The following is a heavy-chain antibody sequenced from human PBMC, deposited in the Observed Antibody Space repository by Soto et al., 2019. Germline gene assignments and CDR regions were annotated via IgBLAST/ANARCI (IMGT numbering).Heavy chain of an antibody. CDR2: IYYSGTT. CDR1: GDSIGGPFYS. Sequence: PSETLSLTCTVSGDSIGGPFYSWAWISQPPGKGLEWIGMIYYSGTTYYNPSLRSRVTVSIDTSKNQFSLWLTSVTAADTAVYYCARRRGKCSGGSCYSDFDCWGQGTLVTVS. CDR3: ARRRGKCSGGSCYSDFDC. D-gene: IGHD2-15*01. V-gene: IGHV4-39*01. J-gene: IGHJ4*02.